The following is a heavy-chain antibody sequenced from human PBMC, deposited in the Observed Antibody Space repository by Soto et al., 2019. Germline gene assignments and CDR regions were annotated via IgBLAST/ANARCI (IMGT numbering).Heavy chain of an antibody. Sequence: GASVKVSCKASGYTFTGYYMHWVRQAPGQGLEWMGWINPNSGGTNYAQKFQGRVTMTRDTSISTAYMELSRLRSDDTAVYYCTRDPVPDSSGYFPFDYWGQGTLVTVSS. J-gene: IGHJ4*02. D-gene: IGHD3-22*01. CDR3: TRDPVPDSSGYFPFDY. V-gene: IGHV1-2*02. CDR2: INPNSGGT. CDR1: GYTFTGYY.